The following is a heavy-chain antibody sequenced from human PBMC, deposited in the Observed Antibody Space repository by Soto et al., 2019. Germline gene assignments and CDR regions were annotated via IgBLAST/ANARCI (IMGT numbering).Heavy chain of an antibody. V-gene: IGHV4-4*02. J-gene: IGHJ4*02. CDR3: ARLVYDTRLNSMSFDF. CDR1: GVSLTSGNW. CDR2: IFHDGTA. D-gene: IGHD3-10*02. Sequence: PSETLSLTCAVSGVSLTSGNWWTWVRQSPQRGLEYIGEIFHDGTANYYPSFERRVAMSVDTSRNQFSLKLTSVTAADTAVYFCARLVYDTRLNSMSFDFWGPGTLVTVSS.